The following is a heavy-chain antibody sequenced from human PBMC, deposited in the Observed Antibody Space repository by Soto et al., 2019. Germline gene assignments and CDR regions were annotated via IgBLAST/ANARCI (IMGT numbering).Heavy chain of an antibody. V-gene: IGHV3-11*01. J-gene: IGHJ4*02. CDR1: GFTFSDYY. CDR2: ISSSGSTI. CDR3: ARERVRGVITPPPDY. D-gene: IGHD3-10*01. Sequence: GGSLRLSCAASGFTFSDYYMSWIRQAPGKGLEWVSYISSSGSTIYYADSVKGRFTISRDNAKNSLYLKMNSLRAEDTAVYYCARERVRGVITPPPDYWGQGTLVTVSS.